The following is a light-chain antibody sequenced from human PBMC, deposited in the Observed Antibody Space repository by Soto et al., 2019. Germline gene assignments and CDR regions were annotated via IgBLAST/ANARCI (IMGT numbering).Light chain of an antibody. Sequence: DIQMTQSPSSLSASVGDRVTITCRARQSISSYLNWYQQKPGKAPKLLIYAASSLQSGVPSRFSGSGSGTDFTLTISSLQPEDFATYYCQQSYSTLRTVGQGTKLEIK. CDR3: QQSYSTLRT. V-gene: IGKV1-39*01. CDR2: AAS. J-gene: IGKJ2*01. CDR1: QSISSY.